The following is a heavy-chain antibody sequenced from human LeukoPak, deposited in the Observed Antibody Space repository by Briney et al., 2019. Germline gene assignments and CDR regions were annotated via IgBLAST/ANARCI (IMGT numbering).Heavy chain of an antibody. CDR2: ISSSSSYI. V-gene: IGHV3-21*01. CDR3: ARDTSSSWYGVY. Sequence: GGSLRLSCAASGFIFSSYSMNWVRQAPGKGLECVSSISSSSSYIYYADSVKGRFTISRDNAKNSLYLQMNSLRAEDTAVYYCARDTSSSWYGVYWGQGTLVTVSS. D-gene: IGHD6-13*01. CDR1: GFIFSSYS. J-gene: IGHJ4*02.